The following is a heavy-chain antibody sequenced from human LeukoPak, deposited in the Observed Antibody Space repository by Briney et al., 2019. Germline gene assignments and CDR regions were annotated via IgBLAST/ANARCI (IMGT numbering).Heavy chain of an antibody. J-gene: IGHJ4*02. D-gene: IGHD3-10*01. V-gene: IGHV4-31*03. CDR2: IYYSGSA. Sequence: SETLSLTCSVSGGAIGSDGYYWNWIRQHPGKGLEWIGYIYYSGSASYNPSLKSRVTISVDTSKNQFSLRLSSVTAADTAVYYCARGRFYGFSGDSWGLGSLVTVSS. CDR3: ARGRFYGFSGDS. CDR1: GGAIGSDGYY.